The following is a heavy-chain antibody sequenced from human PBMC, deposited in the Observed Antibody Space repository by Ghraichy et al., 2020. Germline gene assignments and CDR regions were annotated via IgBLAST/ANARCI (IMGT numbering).Heavy chain of an antibody. CDR1: GGSISSYY. J-gene: IGHJ3*02. V-gene: IGHV4-59*08. CDR3: ARHRSSPLDVFDI. CDR2: IYYSGST. Sequence: SETLSLTCTVSGGSISSYYWSWIRQPPGKGLEWIGYIYYSGSTNYNPSLKSRVTISVDTSKNQFSLKVRSVTAADTAIYYCARHRSSPLDVFDIWGQGTVVTVSS.